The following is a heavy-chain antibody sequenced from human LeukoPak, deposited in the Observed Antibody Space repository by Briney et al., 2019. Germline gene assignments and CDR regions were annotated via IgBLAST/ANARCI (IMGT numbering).Heavy chain of an antibody. CDR2: ISGSSSYI. J-gene: IGHJ4*02. CDR3: ARVQHWPTEWDY. D-gene: IGHD1-1*01. V-gene: IGHV3-21*01. CDR1: GFTFSAYS. Sequence: KPGGSLRLSCAASGFTFSAYSMNWVRQAPGKGLEWVSSISGSSSYIYYADSVEGRFTISRDNAKNSLYLQMNSLRDEDTAVYYCARVQHWPTEWDYWGQGTLVTVSS.